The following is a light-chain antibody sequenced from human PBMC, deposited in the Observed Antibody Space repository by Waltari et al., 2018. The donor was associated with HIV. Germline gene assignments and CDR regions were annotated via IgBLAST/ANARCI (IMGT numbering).Light chain of an antibody. CDR1: SSTIGKNY. V-gene: IGLV1-51*01. CDR3: GTWDTSLNVWV. Sequence: QSVLTQPPSVSAAPGQRVTISCSGSSSTIGKNYVSWYQHLPRRAPKIIIYDTNKRPSGIPDRFSGSKSGTSATPGITGLQTGDEADYYCGTWDTSLNVWVFGGGTKLTVL. J-gene: IGLJ3*02. CDR2: DTN.